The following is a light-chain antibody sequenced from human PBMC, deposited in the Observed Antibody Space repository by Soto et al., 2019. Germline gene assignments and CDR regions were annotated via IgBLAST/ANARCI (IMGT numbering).Light chain of an antibody. CDR3: SSYAGSNNVV. V-gene: IGLV2-8*01. CDR1: SSDVGGYNY. J-gene: IGLJ2*01. Sequence: QSVLTQPPSASGSPGQSVTISCTGTSSDVGGYNYVSWYQQHPGEAPKLMIYEVSKRPSGVPDRFSGSNSGNTASLTVSGLQAEDEADYYCSSYAGSNNVVFGGGTQVTVL. CDR2: EVS.